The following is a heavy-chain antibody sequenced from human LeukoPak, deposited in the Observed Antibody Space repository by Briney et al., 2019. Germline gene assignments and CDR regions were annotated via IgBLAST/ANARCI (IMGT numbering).Heavy chain of an antibody. D-gene: IGHD3-16*01. CDR2: ISGSGGST. Sequence: GGSLRLSCPASGFTFSSYAMSWVRQAPGKGLEWVSAISGSGGSTYYADSVKGRFTISRHNSKNTLYLQVNSLRAEDTAVYYCAKAGDYDYVWGSWFFNYWGQGTLVTVSS. J-gene: IGHJ4*02. CDR1: GFTFSSYA. V-gene: IGHV3-23*01. CDR3: AKAGDYDYVWGSWFFNY.